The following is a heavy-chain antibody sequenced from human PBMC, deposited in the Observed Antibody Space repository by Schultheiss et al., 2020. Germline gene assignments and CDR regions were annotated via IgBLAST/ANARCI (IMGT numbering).Heavy chain of an antibody. Sequence: SQTLSLTCSTSGGSFSSGYWSWIRQPAGKGLEWIGRVYDTETTNYNPSLKSRVIMSVDTSKNQFSLKLTSVTAADTAVYYCAKAQPWKQYSMDVWGKGTTVTVSS. CDR2: VYDTETT. D-gene: IGHD5-18*01. CDR1: GGSFSSGY. J-gene: IGHJ6*03. CDR3: AKAQPWKQYSMDV. V-gene: IGHV4-4*07.